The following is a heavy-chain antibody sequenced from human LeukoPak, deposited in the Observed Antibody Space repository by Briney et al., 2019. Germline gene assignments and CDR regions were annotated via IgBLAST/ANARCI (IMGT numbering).Heavy chain of an antibody. Sequence: GGSLRLSCAASGFTFSSYWMSWVRQAPGKGLEWVANIKQYGSEKYYVDSVKGRFTISRDNAKNSLYLQMNSLRAEDTAVYYCASPPHYYDSSGYFGYWGQGTLVTVSS. J-gene: IGHJ4*02. V-gene: IGHV3-7*01. CDR1: GFTFSSYW. CDR3: ASPPHYYDSSGYFGY. CDR2: IKQYGSEK. D-gene: IGHD3-22*01.